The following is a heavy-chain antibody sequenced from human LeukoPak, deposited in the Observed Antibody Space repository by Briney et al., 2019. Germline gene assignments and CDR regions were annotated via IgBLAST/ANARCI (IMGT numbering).Heavy chain of an antibody. V-gene: IGHV4-39*01. J-gene: IGHJ4*02. CDR1: GGSISSSSYY. CDR2: IYYSGST. D-gene: IGHD1-26*01. Sequence: SETLSLTCTVSGGSISSSSYYWGWIRQPPGKGLEWIGSIYYSGSTYYNPSLKSRVTISVDTSKNQSSLKLSSVTAAETAVYYCARSGLGIVGAMDYWGQGTLVTVSS. CDR3: ARSGLGIVGAMDY.